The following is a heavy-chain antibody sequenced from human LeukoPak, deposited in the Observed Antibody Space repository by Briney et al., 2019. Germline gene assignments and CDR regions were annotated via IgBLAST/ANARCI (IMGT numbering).Heavy chain of an antibody. D-gene: IGHD3-22*01. CDR1: GFTFSSYA. V-gene: IGHV3-23*01. CDR3: AKDGRYSGYVGFDY. CDR2: ISGSGGST. Sequence: PGGSLRLSCAASGFTFSSYATSWVRQAPGKGLEWVSAISGSGGSTYYADSVKGRFTISRDNSKNTLYLQMNSLRAEDTAVYYCAKDGRYSGYVGFDYWGQGTLVTVSS. J-gene: IGHJ4*02.